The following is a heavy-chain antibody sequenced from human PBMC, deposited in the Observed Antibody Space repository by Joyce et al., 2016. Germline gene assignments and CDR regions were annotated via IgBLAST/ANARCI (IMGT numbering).Heavy chain of an antibody. CDR2: IYYTGSA. D-gene: IGHD6-25*01. V-gene: IGHV4-39*07. J-gene: IGHJ4*02. Sequence: QLQLQESGPGLVKPSETLSLTCTVSGGSISDSSYYWGWIRQPPGKGLEWIGAIYYTGSAYYKSSLKSRVTISVDTSKNHCSLKLSSVTAADTAVYYCAREVAYSSGNDYWGQGTLVTVSS. CDR1: GGSISDSSYY. CDR3: AREVAYSSGNDY.